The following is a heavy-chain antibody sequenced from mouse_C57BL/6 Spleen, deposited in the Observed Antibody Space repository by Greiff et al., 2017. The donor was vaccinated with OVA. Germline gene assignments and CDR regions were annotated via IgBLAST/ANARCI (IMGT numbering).Heavy chain of an antibody. V-gene: IGHV14-4*01. D-gene: IGHD2-2*01. CDR3: TTWERGYDEEGRGMDY. Sequence: EVQLQQSGAELVRPGASVKLSCTASGFNIKDDYMHWVKQRPEQGLEWIGWIDPENGDTEYASKFQGKATITADTSSNTAYLQLSSLTSEDTAVYYCTTWERGYDEEGRGMDYWGQGTSVTVSS. CDR1: GFNIKDDY. CDR2: IDPENGDT. J-gene: IGHJ4*01.